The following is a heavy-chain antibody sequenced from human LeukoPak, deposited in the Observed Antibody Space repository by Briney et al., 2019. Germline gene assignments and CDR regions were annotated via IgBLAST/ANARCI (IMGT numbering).Heavy chain of an antibody. J-gene: IGHJ4*02. CDR3: ARADSRYFDY. D-gene: IGHD2-15*01. V-gene: IGHV4-30-2*01. CDR1: GGSISSGGYS. CDR2: IYHSGST. Sequence: SGTLSLTCAVSGGSISSGGYSWSWIRQPPGKGLEWIGYIYHSGSTYYNPSLKSRVTISVDRSKNQFSLKLSSVTAADTAVYYCARADSRYFDYWGQGTLVTVSS.